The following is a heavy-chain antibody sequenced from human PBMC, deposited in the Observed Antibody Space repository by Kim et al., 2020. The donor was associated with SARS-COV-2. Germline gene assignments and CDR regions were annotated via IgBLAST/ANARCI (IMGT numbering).Heavy chain of an antibody. D-gene: IGHD1-1*01. V-gene: IGHV1-69*04. CDR2: IIPILGIA. Sequence: SVKVSCKASGGTFSSYAISWVRQAPGQGLEWMGRIIPILGIANYAQKFQGRVTITADKSTSTAYMELSSLRSEDTAVYYCARDGTTESPYYYMDVWGKGTTVTVSS. CDR3: ARDGTTESPYYYMDV. CDR1: GGTFSSYA. J-gene: IGHJ6*03.